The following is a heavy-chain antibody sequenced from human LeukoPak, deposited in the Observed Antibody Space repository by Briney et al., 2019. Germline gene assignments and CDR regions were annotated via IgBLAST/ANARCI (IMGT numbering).Heavy chain of an antibody. Sequence: PSETLSLTCAVSGGSVTTYYWSWIRQSAGKGLEWIGHISTSGTTTYNPSLKRRVTMSVDTSKNQFSLKLTSVTAADTAVYYCAGEATVVGATIIWGQGTLVTVSS. CDR2: ISTSGTT. CDR1: GGSVTTYY. J-gene: IGHJ4*02. D-gene: IGHD1-26*01. CDR3: AGEATVVGATII. V-gene: IGHV4-4*07.